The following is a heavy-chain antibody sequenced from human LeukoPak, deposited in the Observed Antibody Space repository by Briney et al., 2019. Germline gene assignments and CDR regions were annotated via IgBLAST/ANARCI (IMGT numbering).Heavy chain of an antibody. Sequence: GGSLRLSCRSSGFTFGDYVMTWVRQAPGKGLEWVGFIRSKVYGGTTEYAASVKGRFIISRDDYKSIAYLQMNSLETEDTDVYYCTRDYGGFDYWGRGTRVTVS. CDR2: IRSKVYGGTT. D-gene: IGHD4-23*01. CDR1: GFTFGDYV. J-gene: IGHJ4*02. CDR3: TRDYGGFDY. V-gene: IGHV3-49*04.